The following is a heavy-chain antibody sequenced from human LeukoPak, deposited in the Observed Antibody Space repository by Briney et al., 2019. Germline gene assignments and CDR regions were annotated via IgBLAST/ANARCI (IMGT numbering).Heavy chain of an antibody. V-gene: IGHV4-31*03. CDR2: IYYSGST. CDR3: ARESIAARPHAFDI. J-gene: IGHJ3*02. Sequence: SQTLSLTCTVSGGSISSGGYYWSWNRQHPGKGLEWIGYIYYSGSTYYNPSLKSRVTISVDTSKNQFSLKLSSVTAADTAVYYCARESIAARPHAFDIWGQGTMVTVSS. CDR1: GGSISSGGYY. D-gene: IGHD6-6*01.